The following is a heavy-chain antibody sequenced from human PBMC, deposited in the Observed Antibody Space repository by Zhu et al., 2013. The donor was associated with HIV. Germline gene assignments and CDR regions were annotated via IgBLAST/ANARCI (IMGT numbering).Heavy chain of an antibody. D-gene: IGHD6-6*01. J-gene: IGHJ4*02. CDR1: GFDFGDYA. Sequence: EVQLVESGGGLARPGRSLRLSCTASGFDFGDYAMTWVRQAPGKGLEWVSFIKNKASGGTTEYAASVKGRFIISRDDSKSIVYLQMNSLMTEDTAVYYCATGGDGEDIPARHSWGQGTLVTVSS. CDR3: ATGGDGEDIPARHS. CDR2: IKNKASGGTT. V-gene: IGHV3-49*04.